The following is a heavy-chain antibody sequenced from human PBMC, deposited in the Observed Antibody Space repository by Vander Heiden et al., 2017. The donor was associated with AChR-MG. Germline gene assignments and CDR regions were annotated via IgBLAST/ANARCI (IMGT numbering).Heavy chain of an antibody. CDR3: ARYSSSWYGKYFQH. Sequence: QVQLQQWGAGLWKPSQTLPPTCAVQRGSFSGYYWSWIRQPPGKGLEWIGEINHSGSTNYNPSLKSRVTISVDTSKNQFSLKLSSVTAADTAVYYCARYSSSWYGKYFQHWGQGTLVTVSS. J-gene: IGHJ1*01. CDR1: RGSFSGYY. D-gene: IGHD6-13*01. CDR2: INHSGST. V-gene: IGHV4-34*01.